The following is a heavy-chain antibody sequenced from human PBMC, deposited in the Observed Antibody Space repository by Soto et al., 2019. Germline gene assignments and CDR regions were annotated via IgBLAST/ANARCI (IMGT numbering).Heavy chain of an antibody. Sequence: QVQLVQSGAEVKKPGASVKVSCKASGYTFSTYYMHWVRQAPGQEYEWMGIINPSGGSTTYAQKFQGRVNMTRDTSTTTVYMELSSLKSADTAVYYCARYDYNEYYFDYWGQGTLVTVSS. CDR1: GYTFSTYY. CDR2: INPSGGST. CDR3: ARYDYNEYYFDY. J-gene: IGHJ4*02. D-gene: IGHD4-4*01. V-gene: IGHV1-46*01.